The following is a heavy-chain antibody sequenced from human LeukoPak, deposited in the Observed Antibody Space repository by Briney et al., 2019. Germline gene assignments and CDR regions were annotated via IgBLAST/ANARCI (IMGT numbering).Heavy chain of an antibody. Sequence: GGSLRLSCAASGFTFSSYAMSWVRQAPGKGLEWVSYISSSGSTIYYADSVKGRFTISRDNAKNSLYLQMNSLRAEDTAVYYCATPYYYYYYYMDVWGKGTTVTVSS. CDR2: ISSSGSTI. V-gene: IGHV3-48*03. J-gene: IGHJ6*03. CDR3: ATPYYYYYYYMDV. CDR1: GFTFSSYA.